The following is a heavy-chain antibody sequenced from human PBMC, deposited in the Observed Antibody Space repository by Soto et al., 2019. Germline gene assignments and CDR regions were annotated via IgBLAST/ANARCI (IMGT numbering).Heavy chain of an antibody. V-gene: IGHV4-59*12. D-gene: IGHD4-4*01. J-gene: IGHJ4*02. CDR3: ARGMTTVTTLDY. Sequence: SETLSLTCTVSGGSISSYYWSWIRQPPGKGLEWIGFIFYSGSTSYNPSLKSRVTISIDTSEYQFSLKLSSVTAADTAVYYCARGMTTVTTLDYWGQGTLVTVSS. CDR2: IFYSGST. CDR1: GGSISSYY.